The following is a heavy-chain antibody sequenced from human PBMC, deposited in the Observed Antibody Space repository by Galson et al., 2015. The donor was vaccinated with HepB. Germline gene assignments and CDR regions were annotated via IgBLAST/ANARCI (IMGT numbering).Heavy chain of an antibody. CDR1: GYTLIGYY. J-gene: IGHJ5*02. V-gene: IGHV1-2*02. D-gene: IGHD6-6*01. CDR2: FNPKSGGT. CDR3: ANTASRRLYTYFDP. Sequence: SVKVSCKASGYTLIGYYMHWVRQAPGQGLEWMGWFNPKSGGTGYTQNFQGRVTMTWDTSTNTAYMELSRLTSDDTAIYYCANTASRRLYTYFDPWGQGTLVSVSS.